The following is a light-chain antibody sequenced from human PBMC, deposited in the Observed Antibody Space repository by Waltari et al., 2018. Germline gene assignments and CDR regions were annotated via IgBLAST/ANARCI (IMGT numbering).Light chain of an antibody. CDR2: CAS. V-gene: IGKV3-20*01. CDR1: QSVSSSY. J-gene: IGKJ1*01. CDR3: QHYGSSPWT. Sequence: EIVLTQSPGTLSLSPGERATLSCRASQSVSSSYLAWYQQKPGQAPRLLIYCASSRATGIPDRFSGSGSGTDFTLTISRLEPEDFAVYYCQHYGSSPWTFGQGTKVEIK.